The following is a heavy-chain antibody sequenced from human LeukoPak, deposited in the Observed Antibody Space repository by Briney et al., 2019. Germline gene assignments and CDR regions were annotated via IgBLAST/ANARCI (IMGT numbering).Heavy chain of an antibody. Sequence: TSQTLSLTCTVSGGSISSGGYYWSWIRQHPGKGLEWIGYIYYSGSTNYNPSLKSRVTISVDTSKNQVSLKLSSVTAADTAVYYCARLWDGDLDYWGQGTLVTVSS. J-gene: IGHJ4*02. CDR2: IYYSGST. D-gene: IGHD4-17*01. V-gene: IGHV4-31*03. CDR3: ARLWDGDLDY. CDR1: GGSISSGGYY.